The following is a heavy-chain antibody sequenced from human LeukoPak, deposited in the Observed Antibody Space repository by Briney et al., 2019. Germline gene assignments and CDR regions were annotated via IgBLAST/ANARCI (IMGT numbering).Heavy chain of an antibody. CDR3: ARGGYYYDNSGYATFDY. Sequence: PSETLSLTCTVSGGSISSYYWSWIRQPPGKGLEWIGYIYYSGSTNYNPSLKSRVTISVDTSKNQFSLKLSSVTAADTAVYYCARGGYYYDNSGYATFDYWGQGTLVTVSS. CDR1: GGSISSYY. J-gene: IGHJ4*02. CDR2: IYYSGST. V-gene: IGHV4-59*12. D-gene: IGHD3-22*01.